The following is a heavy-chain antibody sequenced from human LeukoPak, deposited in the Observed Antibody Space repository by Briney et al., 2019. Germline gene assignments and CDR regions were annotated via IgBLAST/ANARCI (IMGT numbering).Heavy chain of an antibody. CDR1: GFTFSSFA. CDR3: ARFDILTQFDY. CDR2: INDNGDGT. D-gene: IGHD3-9*01. Sequence: QPGGSLRLSCAASGFTFSSFAMSWVRQPPGKGLKWVSTINDNGDGTYYADSGKGRLTISSRNSYNTVSLQMNSLRAEDTAVYYCARFDILTQFDYWGQGTLVTVSS. J-gene: IGHJ4*02. V-gene: IGHV3-23*01.